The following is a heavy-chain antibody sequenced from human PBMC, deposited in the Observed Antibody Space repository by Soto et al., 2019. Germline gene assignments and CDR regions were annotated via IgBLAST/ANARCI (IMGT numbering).Heavy chain of an antibody. V-gene: IGHV3-21*01. CDR1: GFTFSSYS. Sequence: LRLSCAASGFTFSSYSMNWVRQAPGKGLEWVSSISSSSSYIYYADSVKGRFTISRDNAKNSLYLQMNSLRAEDTAVYYCASRYCSGGSCYGMDVWGQGTTVTVSS. CDR2: ISSSSSYI. J-gene: IGHJ6*02. D-gene: IGHD2-15*01. CDR3: ASRYCSGGSCYGMDV.